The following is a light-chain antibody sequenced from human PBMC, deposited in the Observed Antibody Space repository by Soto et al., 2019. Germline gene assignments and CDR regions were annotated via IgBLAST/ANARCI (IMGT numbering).Light chain of an antibody. CDR2: DVS. V-gene: IGLV2-14*01. Sequence: QSALTQPASVSGSPGQSITISCTGTSSDIGGYNYVSWYQQHPGKAPKLMIYDVSNRPSGVSDRFSGSKSGNTAPLTISGXXXXDETDYYCSSYTSSNTFVFGGGTKLTVL. CDR3: SSYTSSNTFV. CDR1: SSDIGGYNY. J-gene: IGLJ1*01.